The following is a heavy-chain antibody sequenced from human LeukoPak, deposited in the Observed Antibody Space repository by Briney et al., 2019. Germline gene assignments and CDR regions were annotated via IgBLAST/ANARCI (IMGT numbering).Heavy chain of an antibody. Sequence: SETLSLTCTVSGGSISSYYWSWIRQPPGKGLEWIGYIYYSGSTNYNPSLKSRVTISVDTSKNQFSLKLSSVTAADTAVYYCARGRDIVATIGPDFDYWGQGTLVTVSS. CDR1: GGSISSYY. CDR3: ARGRDIVATIGPDFDY. V-gene: IGHV4-59*12. J-gene: IGHJ4*02. D-gene: IGHD5-12*01. CDR2: IYYSGST.